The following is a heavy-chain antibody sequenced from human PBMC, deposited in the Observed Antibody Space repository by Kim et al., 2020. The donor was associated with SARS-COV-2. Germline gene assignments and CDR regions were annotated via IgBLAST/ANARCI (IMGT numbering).Heavy chain of an antibody. V-gene: IGHV3-11*01. CDR3: ARDVEAVAGNILRGRGRYFQH. CDR1: GFTFSDYY. J-gene: IGHJ1*01. CDR2: ISSSGSTI. Sequence: GGSLRLSCAASGFTFSDYYMSWIRQAPGKGLEWVSYISSSGSTIYYADSVKGRFAISRDNAKNSLYLQMNSLRAEDTAVYYCARDVEAVAGNILRGRGRYFQHWGQGTLVTVSS. D-gene: IGHD6-19*01.